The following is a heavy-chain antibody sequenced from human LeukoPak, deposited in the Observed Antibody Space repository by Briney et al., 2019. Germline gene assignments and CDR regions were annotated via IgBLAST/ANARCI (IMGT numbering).Heavy chain of an antibody. CDR2: INHSGST. CDR3: SSFGVVIADYYYGMDV. J-gene: IGHJ6*02. D-gene: IGHD3-3*01. CDR1: GGSFSGYY. V-gene: IGHV4-34*01. Sequence: SETLSLTCAVYGGSFSGYYWSWIRQPPGKGLEWIGEINHSGSTNYNPSLKSRVTISVDTSKNQVSLKLSSVTAADTAVYYCSSFGVVIADYYYGMDVWGQGTTVTVSS.